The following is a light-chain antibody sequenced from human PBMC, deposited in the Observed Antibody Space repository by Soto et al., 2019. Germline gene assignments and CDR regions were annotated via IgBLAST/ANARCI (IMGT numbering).Light chain of an antibody. V-gene: IGKV3-20*01. Sequence: EIVLTQSPGTLSLSPGERATLSCRASQSVNSTYLAWYQQNPGQAPRLLIYGASSRATGIPDRFSGSGSGTEFTLTISRMEPEDFAVYFCQQYGSSSYTFGQGTKLEIK. J-gene: IGKJ2*01. CDR2: GAS. CDR3: QQYGSSSYT. CDR1: QSVNSTY.